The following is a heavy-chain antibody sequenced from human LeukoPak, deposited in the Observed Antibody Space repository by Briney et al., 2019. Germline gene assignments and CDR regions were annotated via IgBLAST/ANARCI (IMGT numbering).Heavy chain of an antibody. V-gene: IGHV4-61*01. CDR3: AREQTSYYDILTGYRYFDY. Sequence: SETLSLTCTVSGVSVSSGSYYWRWVRQPQGKGLEWIGYIYYSGSTNYNPSLKSRVTISVDTSKNQFSLKLSSVTAADTAVYYCAREQTSYYDILTGYRYFDYWGQGTLVTVSS. D-gene: IGHD3-9*01. CDR1: GVSVSSGSYY. J-gene: IGHJ4*02. CDR2: IYYSGST.